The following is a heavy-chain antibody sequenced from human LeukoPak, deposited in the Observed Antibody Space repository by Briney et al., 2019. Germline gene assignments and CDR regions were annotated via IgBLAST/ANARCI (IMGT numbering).Heavy chain of an antibody. CDR3: ARGPYYYDSSGYTYLFDY. V-gene: IGHV3-53*01. CDR2: IYSGGST. J-gene: IGHJ4*02. Sequence: PGGSLRLSCAASGFTVSSNYMSWVRQAPGKGLEWVSVIYSGGSTYYADSVKGRFTISRDNSKNTLYLQMYSLRAEDTAVYYCARGPYYYDSSGYTYLFDYWGQGTLVTVSS. CDR1: GFTVSSNY. D-gene: IGHD3-22*01.